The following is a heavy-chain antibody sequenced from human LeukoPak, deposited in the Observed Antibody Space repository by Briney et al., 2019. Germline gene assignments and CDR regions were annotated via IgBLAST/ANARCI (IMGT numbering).Heavy chain of an antibody. CDR1: GFTFDDYA. V-gene: IGHV3-9*01. D-gene: IGHD2-15*01. Sequence: GGSLRLSCAASGFTFDDYAMHWVRQAPGKGLEWVSGISWNSGSIGYADSVQGRFTISRDNAKNTLYLQMNSLRAEDTALYYCATSARTYIGSSLDYWGQGTLVTVSS. CDR3: ATSARTYIGSSLDY. CDR2: ISWNSGSI. J-gene: IGHJ4*02.